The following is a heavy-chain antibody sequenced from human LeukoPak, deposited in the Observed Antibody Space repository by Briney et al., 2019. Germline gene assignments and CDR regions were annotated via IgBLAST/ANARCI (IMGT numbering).Heavy chain of an antibody. J-gene: IGHJ6*02. CDR3: AARSGYYYYYYYYGMDV. CDR2: IYYSGST. D-gene: IGHD3-22*01. V-gene: IGHV4-31*03. CDR1: GGSISSGGYY. Sequence: PSQTLSLTCTVSGGSISSGGYYWSWIRQHPGKGLEWIGYIYYSGSTYYNPSLKSRVTISVDTSKNQFSLKLSSVTAADTAMYYCAARSGYYYYYYYYGMDVWGQGTTVTVSS.